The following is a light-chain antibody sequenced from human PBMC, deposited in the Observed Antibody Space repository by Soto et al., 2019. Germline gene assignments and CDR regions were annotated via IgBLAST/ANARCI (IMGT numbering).Light chain of an antibody. Sequence: EIVLTQSPGTLSVSPGDRVTLSCRASQSISINLAWYQHKPGQAPRLLIHAGSTRATGIPARISGSGSGTEFTLTISSLQSEDSAIYFCQQYNNWPFSFGQGTRLEIK. CDR2: AGS. CDR1: QSISIN. V-gene: IGKV3D-15*01. J-gene: IGKJ5*01. CDR3: QQYNNWPFS.